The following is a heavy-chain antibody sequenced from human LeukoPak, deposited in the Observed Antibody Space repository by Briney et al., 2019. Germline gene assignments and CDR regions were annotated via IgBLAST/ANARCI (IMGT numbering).Heavy chain of an antibody. CDR2: ISSRGDII. CDR3: ARHIRESSTATYDC. CDR1: GFTFSDYF. V-gene: IGHV3-11*01. D-gene: IGHD4-17*01. Sequence: GRSLRLSCAASGFTFSDYFFSWVRQAPGKGPEWVSSISSRGDIIHYADAVKGRFTISRDNAENSLYLQMNSLRAEDTAMYYCARHIRESSTATYDCWGQGTLVTVSS. J-gene: IGHJ4*02.